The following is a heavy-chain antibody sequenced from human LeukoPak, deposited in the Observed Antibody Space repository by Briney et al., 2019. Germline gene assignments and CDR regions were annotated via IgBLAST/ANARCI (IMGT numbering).Heavy chain of an antibody. CDR1: GFTFSTYS. CDR3: ARDLSYNWNDGDY. D-gene: IGHD1-20*01. J-gene: IGHJ4*02. V-gene: IGHV3-21*01. Sequence: GGSLRLSCAASGFTFSTYSMNWVRQAPGKGLEWVSSISSSSSYIYYADSVKGRFTISRDNAKNSLYLQMNSLRAEDTAVYYCARDLSYNWNDGDYWGQGTLVTVSS. CDR2: ISSSSSYI.